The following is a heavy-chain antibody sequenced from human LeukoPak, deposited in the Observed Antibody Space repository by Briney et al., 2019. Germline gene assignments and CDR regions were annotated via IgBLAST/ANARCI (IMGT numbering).Heavy chain of an antibody. D-gene: IGHD3-3*02. V-gene: IGHV4-59*01. J-gene: IGHJ5*02. CDR2: IYYSGST. CDR3: ATAFNDWFDP. CDR1: GGSFSGYY. Sequence: PSETLSLTCAVYGGSFSGYYWSWIRQPPGKGLEWTGYIYYSGSTNYNPSLKSRVTISVDTSKNQFSLKLSSVTAADTAVYYCATAFNDWFDPWGQGTLVTVSS.